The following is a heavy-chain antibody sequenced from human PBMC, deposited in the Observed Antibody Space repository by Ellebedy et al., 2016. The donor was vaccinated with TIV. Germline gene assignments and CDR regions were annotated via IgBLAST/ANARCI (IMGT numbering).Heavy chain of an antibody. CDR1: GFTFSSYW. CDR3: ARDQGVVAASFDI. J-gene: IGHJ3*02. D-gene: IGHD2-2*01. V-gene: IGHV3-7*03. Sequence: GESLKISXAASGFTFSSYWMSWVRQAPGKGLEWVANIKQDGSEKYYVDSVKGRFTISRDNAKNSLYLQMNSLRAEDTAVYYCARDQGVVAASFDIWGQGKIVTVS. CDR2: IKQDGSEK.